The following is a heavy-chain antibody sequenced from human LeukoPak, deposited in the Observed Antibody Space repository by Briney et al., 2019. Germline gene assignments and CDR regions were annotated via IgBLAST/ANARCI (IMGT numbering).Heavy chain of an antibody. D-gene: IGHD4-11*01. J-gene: IGHJ6*03. V-gene: IGHV4-31*03. CDR1: GGSISSGGYY. CDR3: ARDLQEAYYYYMDV. Sequence: PSETLSLTCTVSGGSISSGGYYWSWIRQHPGKGLEWLGSIFSSASTIYNPSLKSRVIISVDTTKNQFSLKLTSVTAADTAVYYCARDLQEAYYYYMDVWGKGTTVTVSS. CDR2: IFSSAST.